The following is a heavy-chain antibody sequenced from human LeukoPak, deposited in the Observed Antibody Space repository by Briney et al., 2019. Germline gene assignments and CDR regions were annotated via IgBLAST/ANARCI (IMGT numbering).Heavy chain of an antibody. J-gene: IGHJ4*02. CDR3: ARDARYSSSSFFDY. D-gene: IGHD6-6*01. CDR2: INHSGST. V-gene: IGHV4-34*01. CDR1: GGSFSGYY. Sequence: SETLSLTCAVYGGSFSGYYWSWIRQPPGKGLEWIGEINHSGSTNYNPSLKSRVTISVDTSKNQFSLKLSSVTAADTAVYYCARDARYSSSSFFDYWGQGTLVTVSS.